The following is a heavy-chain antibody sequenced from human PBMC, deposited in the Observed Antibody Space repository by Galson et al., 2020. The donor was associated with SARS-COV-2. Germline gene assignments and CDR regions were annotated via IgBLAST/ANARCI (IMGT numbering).Heavy chain of an antibody. D-gene: IGHD3-10*01. CDR3: ARGWDYGSGRPGDDAFDI. CDR1: GGSISSGGYY. J-gene: IGHJ3*02. CDR2: IYYSGST. V-gene: IGHV4-31*03. Sequence: SETLSLTCTVSGGSISSGGYYWSWIRQHPGKGLEWIGYIYYSGSTYYNPSLKSRVTISVDTSKNQFSLKLSSVTAADTAVYYCARGWDYGSGRPGDDAFDIWGQGTMVTVSS.